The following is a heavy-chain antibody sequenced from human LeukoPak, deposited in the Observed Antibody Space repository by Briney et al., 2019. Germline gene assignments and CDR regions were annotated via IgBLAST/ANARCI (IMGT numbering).Heavy chain of an antibody. CDR3: ARDFYLAGTNS. CDR1: GFTFSRSW. V-gene: IGHV3-7*01. J-gene: IGHJ4*02. D-gene: IGHD6-19*01. Sequence: GGSLRLSCAASGFTFSRSWMTWVRQAPGKGLEWVANIKEDGSEKYYVDSVKGRFTISRDNAKNTLYLQMNSLRVEDTAVYFCARDFYLAGTNSWGQGTLVTVSS. CDR2: IKEDGSEK.